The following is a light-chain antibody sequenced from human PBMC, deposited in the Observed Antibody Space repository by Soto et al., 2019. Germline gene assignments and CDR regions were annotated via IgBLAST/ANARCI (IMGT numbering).Light chain of an antibody. Sequence: SYELTQPPSVSVAPGQTARITCGGNNIGSKGVHWYHQKPGQAPVLVVYDDSDRPSGIPERFSGSNSGNTATLTISRVEAGDEAEYYCQVWDXXXXHSVAFGGGTKLTVL. CDR2: DDS. J-gene: IGLJ2*01. CDR3: QVWDXXXXHSVA. CDR1: NIGSKG. V-gene: IGLV3-21*02.